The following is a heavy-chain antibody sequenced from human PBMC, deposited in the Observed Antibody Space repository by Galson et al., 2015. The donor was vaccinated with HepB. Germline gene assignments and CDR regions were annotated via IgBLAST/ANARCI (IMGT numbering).Heavy chain of an antibody. CDR2: ISYSGTT. D-gene: IGHD3-3*01. J-gene: IGHJ5*02. CDR1: GGSISSSSYY. Sequence: LTCTVSGGSISSSSYYWGWIRQPPGKGLEWIGSISYSGTTYYNPSLESRVIVSGDTSKNQFSLKLSSVTAADTAVYFCARVSTTFGVDPWGQGTLVTVSS. V-gene: IGHV4-39*07. CDR3: ARVSTTFGVDP.